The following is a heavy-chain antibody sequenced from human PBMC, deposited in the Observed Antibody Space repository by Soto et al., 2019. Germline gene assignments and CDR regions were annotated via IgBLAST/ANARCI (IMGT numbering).Heavy chain of an antibody. CDR1: GGSISSGGYS. Sequence: SETLSLTCAVSGGSISSGGYSWSWIRQPPGKGLEWIGYIYHSGSTYYNPSLKSRVTISVDRSKNQFSLKLSSVTAADTAVYYCARATGAAAAADYWGQGTLVTVSS. J-gene: IGHJ4*02. V-gene: IGHV4-30-2*01. D-gene: IGHD6-13*01. CDR3: ARATGAAAAADY. CDR2: IYHSGST.